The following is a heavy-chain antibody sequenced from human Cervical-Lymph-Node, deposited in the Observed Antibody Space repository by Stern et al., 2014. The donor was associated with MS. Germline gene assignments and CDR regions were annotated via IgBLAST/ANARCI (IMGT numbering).Heavy chain of an antibody. Sequence: QVQLVQSGPGLVKPSETLSLTCTVSGGSITSSSYYWGWIRQPPGRGLEYIGTVYYTGSTFYDPSLKSRVTISVNTPKTHITLKLPSVTAADTAVYYCVRPDIMGTIWNWGQGTLVTVSS. CDR2: VYYTGST. V-gene: IGHV4-39*02. D-gene: IGHD1-26*01. CDR1: GGSITSSSYY. J-gene: IGHJ4*02. CDR3: VRPDIMGTIWN.